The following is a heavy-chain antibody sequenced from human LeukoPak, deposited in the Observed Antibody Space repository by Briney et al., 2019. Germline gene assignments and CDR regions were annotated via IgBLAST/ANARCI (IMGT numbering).Heavy chain of an antibody. V-gene: IGHV4-39*07. CDR3: ARDDTYFYDSSGHGFDF. CDR1: GDSIRSSPYY. CDR2: IYYIGST. D-gene: IGHD3-22*01. J-gene: IGHJ4*02. Sequence: SETLSLTCTVSGDSIRSSPYYWGWVRQPPGKGLEWIGSIYYIGSTHYNPSLKRRVTISVDTSKNQFSLKLSSVTAADTALYFCARDDTYFYDSSGHGFDFWGQGTLVTVSS.